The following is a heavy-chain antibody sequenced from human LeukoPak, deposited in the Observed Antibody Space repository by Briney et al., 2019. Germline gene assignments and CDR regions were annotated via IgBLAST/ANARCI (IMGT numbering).Heavy chain of an antibody. V-gene: IGHV1-69*04. CDR2: IIPIFGIA. J-gene: IGHJ4*02. CDR1: GGTFSSYA. D-gene: IGHD2-21*02. Sequence: SVKVSCKASGGTFSSYAISWVRRAPGQGLEWMGTIIPIFGIANYAQKFQGRVTITADKSTSTAYMELSSLRSEDTAVYYCARIAHCGGDCYLFDYWGQGTLVTVSS. CDR3: ARIAHCGGDCYLFDY.